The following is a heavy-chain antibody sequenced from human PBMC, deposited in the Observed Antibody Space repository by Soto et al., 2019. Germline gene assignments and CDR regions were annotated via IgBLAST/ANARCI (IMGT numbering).Heavy chain of an antibody. CDR2: IRSKVHNYAT. Sequence: GGSLRLSSTSSGFTFSGSAIHWVRQASGKGLEWVARIRSKVHNYATAYGASVKGRFTISRDDSKSIAYLQMNSLKTEDTAVYYCTRDSYTNSRYSGDFWGQGTLVTVSS. D-gene: IGHD3-16*01. V-gene: IGHV3-73*01. CDR1: GFTFSGSA. CDR3: TRDSYTNSRYSGDF. J-gene: IGHJ4*02.